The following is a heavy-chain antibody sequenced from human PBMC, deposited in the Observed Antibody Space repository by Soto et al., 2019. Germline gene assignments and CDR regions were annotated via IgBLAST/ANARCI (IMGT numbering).Heavy chain of an antibody. CDR2: ISSSSSYI. CDR3: ATGYSSSWYWGRDYYYGMDV. J-gene: IGHJ6*02. Sequence: EVQLVESGGGLVKPGGSLRLSCAASGFTFSSYSMNWVRQAPGKGLEWVSSISSSSSYIYYADSVKGRFTISRDNAKNSLYLQMNSLRAEDTAVYYCATGYSSSWYWGRDYYYGMDVWGQVTTVTVSS. V-gene: IGHV3-21*01. CDR1: GFTFSSYS. D-gene: IGHD6-13*01.